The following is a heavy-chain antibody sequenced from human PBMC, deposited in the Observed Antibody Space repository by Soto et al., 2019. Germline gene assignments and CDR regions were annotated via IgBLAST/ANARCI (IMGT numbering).Heavy chain of an antibody. D-gene: IGHD3-3*01. CDR1: GDSVSSNSAA. J-gene: IGHJ6*02. CDR3: ARAPGSYYVVWSGYYYYYGMEG. V-gene: IGHV6-1*01. Sequence: SQTLSLTCAISGDSVSSNSAAWNWIRQSPSRGLEWLGRTYYRSKWYDDYAVSVKSRITINPDTSKNQFSLQLNSVTPEDTAVNYCARAPGSYYVVWSGYYYYYGMEGWDQGTTLTFSS. CDR2: TYYRSKWYD.